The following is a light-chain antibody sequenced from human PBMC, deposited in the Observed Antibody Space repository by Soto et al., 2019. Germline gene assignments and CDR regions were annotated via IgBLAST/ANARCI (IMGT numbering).Light chain of an antibody. Sequence: QSALTQPASVSGSPGQSITISCTGTSSDVGSYNLVSWYQQHPGKAPKLMIYELSKRPSGVSNRFSGSKSGNTASLTISGLQDEDEADSSCCSDAGSSHWVFGGGTKLTVL. CDR2: ELS. CDR1: SSDVGSYNL. CDR3: CSDAGSSHWV. J-gene: IGLJ3*02. V-gene: IGLV2-23*02.